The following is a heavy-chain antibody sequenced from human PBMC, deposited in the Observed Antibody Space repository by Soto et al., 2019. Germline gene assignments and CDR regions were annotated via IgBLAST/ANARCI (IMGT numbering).Heavy chain of an antibody. CDR2: IYHSGST. CDR3: ARDSSVAAAGTRFDY. D-gene: IGHD6-13*01. V-gene: IGHV4-4*02. J-gene: IGHJ4*02. CDR1: GGSISSSNW. Sequence: QVQLQESGPGLVKPSGTLSLTCAVSGGSISSSNWWSWVRQPPGKGLEWIGEIYHSGSTNYNPSLKSLVTISVDKSKNQFSLKLSSVTAADTAVYYCARDSSVAAAGTRFDYWGQGTLVTVSS.